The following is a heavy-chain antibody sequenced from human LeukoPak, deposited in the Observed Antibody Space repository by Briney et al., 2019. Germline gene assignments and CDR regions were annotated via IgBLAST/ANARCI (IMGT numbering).Heavy chain of an antibody. D-gene: IGHD1-26*01. CDR1: GFTFSSYW. CDR3: ARSYSGNYWFDP. V-gene: IGHV3-74*01. Sequence: GGSLRLSCAASGFTFSSYWLHWVRQAPGKGLAWVSCINADGSSTSYADSVKGRFTISRDNAKNTLYVQMDSLRAEDTAVYYCARSYSGNYWFDPWGRGTLVTVSS. J-gene: IGHJ5*02. CDR2: INADGSST.